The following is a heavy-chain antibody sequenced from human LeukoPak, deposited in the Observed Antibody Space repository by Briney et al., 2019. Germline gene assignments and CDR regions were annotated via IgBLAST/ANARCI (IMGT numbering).Heavy chain of an antibody. V-gene: IGHV3-23*01. CDR1: GFTFTSYA. CDR2: ISGSGGST. J-gene: IGHJ4*02. Sequence: GGSLRLSCAASGFTFTSYAMSWVRQAPGKGLEWVSGISGSGGSTYYADSVKGRFTISRDNSKNTLYLQMNSLRAEDTAVYYCAKGYSSIWSVYYFGYWGQGTLVTVSS. D-gene: IGHD6-13*01. CDR3: AKGYSSIWSVYYFGY.